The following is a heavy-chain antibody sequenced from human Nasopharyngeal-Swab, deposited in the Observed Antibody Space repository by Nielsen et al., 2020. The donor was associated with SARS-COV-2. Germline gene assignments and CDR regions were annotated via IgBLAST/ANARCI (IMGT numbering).Heavy chain of an antibody. D-gene: IGHD2-21*01. V-gene: IGHV3-30*18. CDR2: ISYEGSIR. J-gene: IGHJ4*02. CDR1: GFNFNYFG. Sequence: GGSLRLSCAASGFNFNYFGMHWVRQAPGKRLEWVAFISYEGSIRNSADSVKGRFSVSRDSSKNTVYLQMNSLRPDDTAVYFCAKSMAYFQLSGTYNLDFWGPGTLVTVSS. CDR3: AKSMAYFQLSGTYNLDF.